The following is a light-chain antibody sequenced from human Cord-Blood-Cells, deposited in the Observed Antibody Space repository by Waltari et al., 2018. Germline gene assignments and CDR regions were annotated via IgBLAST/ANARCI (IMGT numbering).Light chain of an antibody. CDR3: CSYAGSSIYV. CDR2: EGS. J-gene: IGLJ1*01. V-gene: IGLV2-23*01. Sequence: QSALTQPASVSGSPGQSITISCTGTRSDVGSYNLVSWYQQHPGKAPQLMFYEGSKRCLGVSNRCLGSESGITSSMTISGLHAEDEVDYYCCSYAGSSIYVVGTGTKVTVL. CDR1: RSDVGSYNL.